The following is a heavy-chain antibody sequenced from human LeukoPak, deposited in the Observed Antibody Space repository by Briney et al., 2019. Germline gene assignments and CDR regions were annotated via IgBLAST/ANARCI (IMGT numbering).Heavy chain of an antibody. J-gene: IGHJ4*02. V-gene: IGHV1-69*13. CDR2: IIPIFGTA. Sequence: SVTVSCKASGGTFSSYAISWVRQAPGQGLEWMGGIIPIFGTANYAQKFQGRVTITADESTSTAYMELSSLRSEDTAVYYCARAAGGYDIRLYYFDYWGQGTLVTVSS. CDR1: GGTFSSYA. D-gene: IGHD3-9*01. CDR3: ARAAGGYDIRLYYFDY.